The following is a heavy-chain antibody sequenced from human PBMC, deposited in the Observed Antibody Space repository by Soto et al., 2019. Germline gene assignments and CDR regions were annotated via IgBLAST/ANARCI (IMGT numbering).Heavy chain of an antibody. CDR2: IIPILGIA. CDR3: SRAGILTTPYYFDY. D-gene: IGHD2-21*01. Sequence: SVKVSCKASGGTFSTAAISWVRQAPGQGLEWMGRIIPILGIANYAQKFQGRVTITADKSTSTAYMELSSLKTEDTAVYYCSRAGILTTPYYFDYWGQGTLVTVSS. V-gene: IGHV1-69*04. CDR1: GGTFSTAA. J-gene: IGHJ4*01.